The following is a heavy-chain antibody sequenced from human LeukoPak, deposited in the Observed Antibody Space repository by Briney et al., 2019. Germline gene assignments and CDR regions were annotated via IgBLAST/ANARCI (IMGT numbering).Heavy chain of an antibody. Sequence: PSETLSLTCTVSGGSISSSSYYWGWIRQPPGKGLEWIGSIYYSGSTHYNPSLKSRVTISVDTSKNQFSLRLSSVTAADTAVYYCARGPSNWGWNFDYWGQGTLVTVSS. V-gene: IGHV4-39*07. CDR1: GGSISSSSYY. J-gene: IGHJ4*02. CDR3: ARGPSNWGWNFDY. CDR2: IYYSGST. D-gene: IGHD7-27*01.